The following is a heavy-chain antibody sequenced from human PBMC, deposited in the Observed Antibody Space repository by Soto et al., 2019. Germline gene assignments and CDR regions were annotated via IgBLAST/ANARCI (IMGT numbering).Heavy chain of an antibody. CDR3: AREDCSGGSCYSGTCFEYYYGMDV. V-gene: IGHV1-18*01. D-gene: IGHD2-15*01. CDR2: ISAYNGNT. CDR1: GYTFTSYG. Sequence: QVQLVQSGAEVKKPGASVKVSCKASGYTFTSYGISWVRQAPGQGLEWMGWISAYNGNTNYAQKLQGRVTMTTDTSTSTAYMELRSLRSDDTAVYYCAREDCSGGSCYSGTCFEYYYGMDVWGQGTTVTVSS. J-gene: IGHJ6*02.